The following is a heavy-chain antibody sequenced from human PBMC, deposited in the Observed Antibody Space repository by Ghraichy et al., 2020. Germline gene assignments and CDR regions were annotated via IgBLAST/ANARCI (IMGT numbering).Heavy chain of an antibody. J-gene: IGHJ4*02. V-gene: IGHV4-59*08. CDR1: GGSISSYY. CDR2: IYYSGST. CDR3: ARQLTMVRGVQVFDY. Sequence: SETLSLTCTVSGGSISSYYWSWIRQPPGKGLEWIGYIYYSGSTNYNPSLKSRVTISVDTSKNQFSLKLSSVTAADTAVYYCARQLTMVRGVQVFDYWGQGTLVTVSS. D-gene: IGHD3-10*01.